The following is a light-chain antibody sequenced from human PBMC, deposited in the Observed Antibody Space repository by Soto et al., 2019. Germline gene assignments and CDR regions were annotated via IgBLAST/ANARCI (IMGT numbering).Light chain of an antibody. Sequence: QSVLTQPPSASATPGQRIIISCSGSSSNIGSKTVNWYQQLPGTAPKLLIYTNNQRPSGVPDRFSGSKSGSSASLAISGLQSEDEADYHCAAWDDSLSGVVFGGGTKLTVL. J-gene: IGLJ2*01. CDR1: SSNIGSKT. CDR3: AAWDDSLSGVV. V-gene: IGLV1-44*01. CDR2: TNN.